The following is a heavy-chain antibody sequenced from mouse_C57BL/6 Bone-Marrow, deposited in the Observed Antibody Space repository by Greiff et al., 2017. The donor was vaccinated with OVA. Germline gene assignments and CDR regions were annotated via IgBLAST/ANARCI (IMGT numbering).Heavy chain of an antibody. D-gene: IGHD1-1*01. CDR1: GYTFTSYW. J-gene: IGHJ2*01. Sequence: QVQLQQPEAELVRPGSSVKLSCKASGYTFTSYWMDWVKQRPGQGLEWIGNIYPSDSETHYNQKFKDKATLTVDKSSSTAYMQLSSLTSEDSAVYYCARGVGAPFDYWGQGTTLTVSS. V-gene: IGHV1-61*01. CDR2: IYPSDSET. CDR3: ARGVGAPFDY.